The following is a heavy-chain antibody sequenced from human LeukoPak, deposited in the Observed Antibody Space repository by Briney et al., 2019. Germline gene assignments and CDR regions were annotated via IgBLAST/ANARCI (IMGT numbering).Heavy chain of an antibody. Sequence: GGSLRLSCAASGFTFSTYRMSWVRQAPGKGLEWVANIKQDGSEKHYVDSVKGRFTISRDNAKNSLYLQMSSLRAEDTAVYYCARLTGFRGLGYFDYWGQGTLVTVSS. D-gene: IGHD3-10*01. CDR2: IKQDGSEK. CDR1: GFTFSTYR. V-gene: IGHV3-7*01. J-gene: IGHJ4*02. CDR3: ARLTGFRGLGYFDY.